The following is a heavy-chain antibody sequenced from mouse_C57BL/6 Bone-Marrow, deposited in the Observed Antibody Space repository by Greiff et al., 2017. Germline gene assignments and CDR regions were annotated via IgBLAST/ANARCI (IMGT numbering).Heavy chain of an antibody. D-gene: IGHD1-1*01. CDR1: GYTFTDYY. J-gene: IGHJ1*03. V-gene: IGHV1-26*01. CDR3: ARNRGRRYSWYFDV. CDR2: INPNNGGT. Sequence: EVQLQQSGPELVKPGASVKISCKASGYTFTDYYMNWVKQSHGKSLEWIGDINPNNGGTSYNQKFKGKATLTVDKSSSTAYMELRSLTSEDSAVYYCARNRGRRYSWYFDVWGTGTTVTVSS.